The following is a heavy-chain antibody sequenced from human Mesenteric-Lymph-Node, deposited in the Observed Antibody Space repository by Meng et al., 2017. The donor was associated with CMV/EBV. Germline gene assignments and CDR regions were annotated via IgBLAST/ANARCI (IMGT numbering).Heavy chain of an antibody. CDR1: GYTFTSYY. CDR2: INPSGGGT. Sequence: ASVKVSCKASGYTFTSYYMHWLRQAPGQGLEWMGIINPSGGGTTYAQKFQGRVTMTRDTSTSTVYMELSSLRSEDTAVYYCARDQTLVATIRVHYYYYGMDVWGQGTTVTVSS. D-gene: IGHD5-12*01. J-gene: IGHJ6*02. V-gene: IGHV1-46*01. CDR3: ARDQTLVATIRVHYYYYGMDV.